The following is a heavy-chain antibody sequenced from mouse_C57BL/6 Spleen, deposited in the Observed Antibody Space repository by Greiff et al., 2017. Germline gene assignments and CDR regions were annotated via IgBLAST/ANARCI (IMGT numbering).Heavy chain of an antibody. V-gene: IGHV1-39*01. CDR2: INPNTGTT. Sequence: EVQLQQSGPELVKPGASVKISCKASGYSFTDYNMNWVKQSTGKSLEWIGVINPNTGTTRYNQKFKGRATLTVDQSSSTAYMQLNSLTSEVSAVYYSATRYGSGYVYYFDYWGQGTPLTVSS. CDR3: ATRYGSGYVYYFDY. J-gene: IGHJ2*01. CDR1: GYSFTDYN. D-gene: IGHD1-1*01.